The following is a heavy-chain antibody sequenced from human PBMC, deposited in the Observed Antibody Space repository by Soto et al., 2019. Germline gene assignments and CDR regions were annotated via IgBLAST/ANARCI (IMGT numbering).Heavy chain of an antibody. CDR2: IYYSGNT. V-gene: IGHV4-30-4*01. CDR3: AREKDYTYGSYYYSGMDV. D-gene: IGHD5-18*01. CDR1: GGSVSSGDYY. J-gene: IGHJ6*02. Sequence: SETLSLTCTVSGGSVSSGDYYWSWIRQPPGKGLEWIGYIYYSGNTYYNPSLKSRITISVDTSKNQFSLDLSSVTAADTAVYYCAREKDYTYGSYYYSGMDVWGQGTTVT.